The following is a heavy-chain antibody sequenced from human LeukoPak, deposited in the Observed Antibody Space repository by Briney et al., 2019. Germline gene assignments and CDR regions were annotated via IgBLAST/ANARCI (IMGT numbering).Heavy chain of an antibody. V-gene: IGHV3-23*01. CDR1: GFTLRNYA. Sequence: GGSLRLSCTASGFTLRNYAMSWVRQAPGKGLVWISAADGSGASTYYADSVRGRFAVSRDNSKNTLYLQMSNLRAVDTAVYYCAKDRPNGFDYWGQGTLVTVSS. D-gene: IGHD6-6*01. CDR2: ADGSGAST. J-gene: IGHJ4*02. CDR3: AKDRPNGFDY.